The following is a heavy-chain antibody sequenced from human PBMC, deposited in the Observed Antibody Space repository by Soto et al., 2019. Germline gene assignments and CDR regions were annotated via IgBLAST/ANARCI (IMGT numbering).Heavy chain of an antibody. Sequence: SVKVSCKASGGTFSSYAISWVRQAPGQGLEWMGGIIPIFGTANYAQKFQGRVTITADESTSTAYMELSSLRSEDTAVYYCARAQTYYYDSSGYFADYWGQGTLVTVSS. D-gene: IGHD3-22*01. CDR1: GGTFSSYA. CDR2: IIPIFGTA. CDR3: ARAQTYYYDSSGYFADY. V-gene: IGHV1-69*13. J-gene: IGHJ4*02.